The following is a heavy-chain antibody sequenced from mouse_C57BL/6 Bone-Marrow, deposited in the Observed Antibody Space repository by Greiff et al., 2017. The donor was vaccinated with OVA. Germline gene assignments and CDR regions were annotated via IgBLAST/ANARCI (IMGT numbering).Heavy chain of an antibody. CDR2: ISGGGGNT. CDR1: GFTFSSYT. D-gene: IGHD2-1*01. J-gene: IGHJ4*01. V-gene: IGHV5-9*01. CDR3: ARRGVTPPMDY. Sequence: EVQRVESGGGLVKPGASLKLSCAASGFTFSSYTMSWVRQTPGKRLEWVATISGGGGNTYYPDSVKGRFTISRDNAKNTLYLQMSSLRSEDTALYYCARRGVTPPMDYWGQGTSVTVSS.